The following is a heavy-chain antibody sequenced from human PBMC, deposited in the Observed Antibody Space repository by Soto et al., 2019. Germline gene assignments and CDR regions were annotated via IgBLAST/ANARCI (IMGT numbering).Heavy chain of an antibody. Sequence: PXETLSLTCAVYGVSFSGYYWSCIRQPPGKWLEWIGEINHSGSTNYNPSLKSRVTISVDTSKNQFSLKLSSVTAADTAVYYCARGAPDDYYDSSGYYYFDYWGKGPLGNV. CDR1: GVSFSGYY. CDR2: INHSGST. V-gene: IGHV4-34*01. D-gene: IGHD3-22*01. CDR3: ARGAPDDYYDSSGYYYFDY. J-gene: IGHJ4*02.